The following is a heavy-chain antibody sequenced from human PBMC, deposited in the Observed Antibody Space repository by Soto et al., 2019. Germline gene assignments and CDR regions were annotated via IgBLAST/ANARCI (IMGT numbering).Heavy chain of an antibody. D-gene: IGHD2-8*02. V-gene: IGHV3-9*01. CDR2: INWNSGDI. CDR1: GFTFDAFA. J-gene: IGHJ2*01. Sequence: EMQLVESGGGLVQPGRSLRLSCAASGFTFDAFAMHWVRQAPGKGLEWVSGINWNSGDIDYADSVRGRFTISRDNAKNFLYLQMNSLRAEDAALYYCGKDIGASGAYWYFDLWGRGTLVTVSS. CDR3: GKDIGASGAYWYFDL.